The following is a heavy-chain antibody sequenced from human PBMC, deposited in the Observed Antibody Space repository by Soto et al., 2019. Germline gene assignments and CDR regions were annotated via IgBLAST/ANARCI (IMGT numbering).Heavy chain of an antibody. Sequence: GGSLRLSCAASGFTFSSYSMNWVRQAPGKGLEWVSSISSSSSYIYYADSVKGRFTISRDNAKNSLYLQMNSLRAEDTAVYYCARAGIAAAGTSSGGYTYYYYGMDVWGQGTTVTVSS. J-gene: IGHJ6*02. CDR3: ARAGIAAAGTSSGGYTYYYYGMDV. CDR1: GFTFSSYS. D-gene: IGHD6-13*01. V-gene: IGHV3-21*01. CDR2: ISSSSSYI.